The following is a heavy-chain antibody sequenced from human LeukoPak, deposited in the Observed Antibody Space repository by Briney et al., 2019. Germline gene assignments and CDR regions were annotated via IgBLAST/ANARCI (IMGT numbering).Heavy chain of an antibody. V-gene: IGHV3-33*06. CDR1: GLTFNTFG. CDR3: AKDTAVQFLEPAF. Sequence: GGSLRLSCAASGLTFNTFGMHWVRQAPGQGLEWVAAIWFDGSVKHYSDAVKGRFTISRDNSLNTLYLQMNSLRVEDTAIYYCAKDTAVQFLEPAFWGQGTLVTVSS. CDR2: IWFDGSVK. J-gene: IGHJ4*02. D-gene: IGHD3-3*01.